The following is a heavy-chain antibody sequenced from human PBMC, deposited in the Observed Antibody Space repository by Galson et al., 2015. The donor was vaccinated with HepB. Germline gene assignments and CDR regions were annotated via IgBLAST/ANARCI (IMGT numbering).Heavy chain of an antibody. D-gene: IGHD6-19*01. CDR1: RFTFSTYW. CDR2: IKPDGTVQ. CDR3: ARDRDGGWSYDC. J-gene: IGHJ4*02. Sequence: SLRLSCAASRFTFSTYWMHRVRQAPGKGLEWVASIKPDGTVQVYVDSVKGRFTISRDNAKNSLSLQMNSLRVEDTAGYYCARDRDGGWSYDCWGQGTLVTVSS. V-gene: IGHV3-7*03.